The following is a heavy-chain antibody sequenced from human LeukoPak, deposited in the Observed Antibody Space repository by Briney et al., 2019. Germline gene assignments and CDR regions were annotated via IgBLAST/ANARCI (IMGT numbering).Heavy chain of an antibody. D-gene: IGHD3-22*01. Sequence: GGSLRLSCAASGFTFSSYAMSWVRQAPGKGLECVSSISGSGCSTYYADSVKGRFTISRDNSKNTLYLQMNGLRAEDTAVYYCARGGYYDSPQDPWGQGTLVTVSS. CDR3: ARGGYYDSPQDP. CDR1: GFTFSSYA. V-gene: IGHV3-23*01. CDR2: ISGSGCST. J-gene: IGHJ5*02.